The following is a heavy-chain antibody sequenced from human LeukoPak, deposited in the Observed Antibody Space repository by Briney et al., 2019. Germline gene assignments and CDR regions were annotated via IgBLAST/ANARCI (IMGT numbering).Heavy chain of an antibody. CDR2: INENAGT. J-gene: IGHJ5*02. V-gene: IGHV4-34*01. D-gene: IGHD6-6*01. Sequence: SETLSLTCAVSGGSVRGYYWSWVRQSPEKGLEWIGDINENAGTDYNPSLKSRLSISIDSSSNRISLNVTSATAADMATYYCARGRTRLSWLDPWGQGTLVTVSS. CDR1: GGSVRGYY. CDR3: ARGRTRLSWLDP.